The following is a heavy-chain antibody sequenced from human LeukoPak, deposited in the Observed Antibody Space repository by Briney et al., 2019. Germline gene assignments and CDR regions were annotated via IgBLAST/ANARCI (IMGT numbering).Heavy chain of an antibody. Sequence: SETLSLTCTVSGGSISGYYRSWIRQPPGKGLEWIGRIYISGSTNYNPSLKSRVTMSVDTSKNQFSLKLSSVTAADTAVYYCARDYYDSFDYWGQGTLVTVSS. CDR3: ARDYYDSFDY. V-gene: IGHV4-4*07. J-gene: IGHJ4*02. CDR1: GGSISGYY. CDR2: IYISGST. D-gene: IGHD3-22*01.